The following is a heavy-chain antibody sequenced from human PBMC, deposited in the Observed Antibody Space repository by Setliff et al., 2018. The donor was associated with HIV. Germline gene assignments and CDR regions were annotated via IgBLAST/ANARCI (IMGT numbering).Heavy chain of an antibody. V-gene: IGHV3-23*01. D-gene: IGHD1-1*01. CDR1: VFTFTTYD. CDR3: ANRLRGYNKWYYFDY. Sequence: GGSLRLSCVASVFTFTTYDMTWVRQAPGKGLEWVSYITDSGAYYADSVKGRFTISRDNSKNTLSLQMNSLGAEDTAVYYCANRLRGYNKWYYFDYWGQGTLVTVSS. J-gene: IGHJ4*02. CDR2: ITDSGA.